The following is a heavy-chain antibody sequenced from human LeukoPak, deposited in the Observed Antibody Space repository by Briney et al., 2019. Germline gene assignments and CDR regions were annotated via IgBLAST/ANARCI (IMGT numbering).Heavy chain of an antibody. Sequence: SETLSLTCTVSGGSFNSYYWSWIRQPAGKGLEWIGLIYTSGSTNYNPSLKSRVTISVDTSKNQFSLKLTSVTAADTAVYYCAREGGPYRPLDYSGQGTLVTVSS. CDR2: IYTSGST. CDR1: GGSFNSYY. CDR3: AREGGPYRPLDY. J-gene: IGHJ4*02. V-gene: IGHV4-4*07.